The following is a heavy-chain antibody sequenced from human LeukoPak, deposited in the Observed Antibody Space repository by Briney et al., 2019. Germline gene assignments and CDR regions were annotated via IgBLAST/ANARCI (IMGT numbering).Heavy chain of an antibody. CDR2: ISGSGGST. D-gene: IGHD2-15*01. CDR3: VKSLDIVVVVAASLGYYYGMDV. CDR1: GFTFSSYA. V-gene: IGHV3-23*01. Sequence: GGSLRLSCAASGFTFSSYAMSWVRQAPGKGLEWVSAISGSGGSTYYADSVKGRFTISRDNSKNTLYLQMNSLRAEDTAVYYCVKSLDIVVVVAASLGYYYGMDVWGQGTTVTVSS. J-gene: IGHJ6*02.